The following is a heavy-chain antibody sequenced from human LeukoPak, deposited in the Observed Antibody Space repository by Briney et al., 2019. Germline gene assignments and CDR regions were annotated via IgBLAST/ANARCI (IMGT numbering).Heavy chain of an antibody. Sequence: PSETLSLTCTVSGVSISSSNSYWGWIRQPPGKGLEWIGSIYYSGNTYYNASLKSQVSISIDTSKNQFSLRLSSVTAADTAVYYCARERYCSSTSCSMEEDAFDIWGKGTTVTISS. J-gene: IGHJ3*02. V-gene: IGHV4-39*07. CDR3: ARERYCSSTSCSMEEDAFDI. CDR1: GVSISSSNSY. CDR2: IYYSGNT. D-gene: IGHD2-2*01.